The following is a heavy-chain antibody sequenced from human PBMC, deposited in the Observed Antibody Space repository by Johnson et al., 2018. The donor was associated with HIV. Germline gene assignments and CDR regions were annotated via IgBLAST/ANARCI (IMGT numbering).Heavy chain of an antibody. CDR2: INLDGSEK. CDR3: ARPIARGASDI. D-gene: IGHD3-10*01. CDR1: GFTFRSYW. Sequence: VQLVESGGGLVQPGGSLRLSCAASGFTFRSYWMSWVRQAPGTGLEWVANINLDGSEKNYVDSVKGRFTISRDNAKNSLYLQINSLRVEDTAVYYCARPIARGASDIWGHGTMVTVSS. V-gene: IGHV3-7*05. J-gene: IGHJ3*02.